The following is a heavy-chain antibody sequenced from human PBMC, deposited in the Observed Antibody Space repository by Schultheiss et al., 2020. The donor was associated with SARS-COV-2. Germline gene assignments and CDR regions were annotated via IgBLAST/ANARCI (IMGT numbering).Heavy chain of an antibody. V-gene: IGHV4-4*02. CDR2: IYYSGST. CDR3: ARAVAGPFDN. CDR1: GGSISSSNW. Sequence: SETLSLTCAVSGGSISSSNWWSWVRQPPGKGLEWIGYIYYSGSTYYNPSLKSRVTISVDTSKNQFSLKLSSVTAADTAVYYCARAVAGPFDNWGRGTLVTVSS. D-gene: IGHD6-19*01. J-gene: IGHJ4*02.